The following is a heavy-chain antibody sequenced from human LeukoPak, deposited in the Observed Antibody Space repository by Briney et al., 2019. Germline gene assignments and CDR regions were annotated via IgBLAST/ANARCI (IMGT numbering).Heavy chain of an antibody. J-gene: IGHJ4*02. CDR1: GFTFSNYW. V-gene: IGHV3-74*01. D-gene: IGHD1-26*01. CDR3: AKVNSGPGGYFDY. CDR2: INSDGINT. Sequence: GGSLRLSCAASGFTFSNYWMHWVRQAPGKGLVWVSRINSDGINTSYADSVKGRVTISRDNSKNTLYLQMNSLRAEDTAVYYCAKVNSGPGGYFDYWGQGTLVTVSS.